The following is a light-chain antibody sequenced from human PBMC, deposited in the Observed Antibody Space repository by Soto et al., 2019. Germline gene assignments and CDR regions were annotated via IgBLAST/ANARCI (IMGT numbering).Light chain of an antibody. Sequence: EIVLTQSPGALSLSPGERATLSCRVSQSVTSTYLGWYQQKPGQAPRLLIYGTSNRASGIPDRFSGSGSGTDFTLTISRLEPEESAVYYGQQYGSSPPDTFGQGTNLEIK. V-gene: IGKV3-20*01. CDR2: GTS. J-gene: IGKJ2*01. CDR3: QQYGSSPPDT. CDR1: QSVTSTY.